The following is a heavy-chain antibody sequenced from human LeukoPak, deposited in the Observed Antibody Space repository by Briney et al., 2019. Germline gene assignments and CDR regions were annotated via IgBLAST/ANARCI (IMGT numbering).Heavy chain of an antibody. CDR1: GFTFNSYW. Sequence: GGSLRLSCAASGFTFNSYWFHWVRQAPGKGLVWVSRINSDGSVTIYADSVKGRFTISRDNAKSTVYLQMNCLKAEDTAVYYCAGGGYHHGFDIWGQGTMVTVSS. J-gene: IGHJ3*02. CDR3: AGGGYHHGFDI. CDR2: INSDGSVT. V-gene: IGHV3-74*01. D-gene: IGHD2-15*01.